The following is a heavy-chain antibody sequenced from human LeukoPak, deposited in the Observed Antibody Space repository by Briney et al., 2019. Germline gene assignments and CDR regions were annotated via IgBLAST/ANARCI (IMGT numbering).Heavy chain of an antibody. Sequence: GGTLRLSCAASGFTFSGYGMNWVRQAPGKGLEWVSAISGSGGNTYYADSVKGRFTISRDNSKNTLYLQMNSLRAEDTALYYCANPAKTGDADYWVQGTLVTVSS. D-gene: IGHD1-14*01. V-gene: IGHV3-23*01. CDR1: GFTFSGYG. CDR3: ANPAKTGDADY. CDR2: ISGSGGNT. J-gene: IGHJ4*02.